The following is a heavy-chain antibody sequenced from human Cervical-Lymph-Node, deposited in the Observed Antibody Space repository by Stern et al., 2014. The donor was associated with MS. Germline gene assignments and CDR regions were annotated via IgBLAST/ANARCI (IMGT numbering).Heavy chain of an antibody. D-gene: IGHD6-19*01. V-gene: IGHV4-39*01. CDR3: ARPLRGGWYGYSVDP. J-gene: IGHJ5*02. CDR2: IYYSGST. CDR1: GGSISSSSYY. Sequence: QLQLQESGPGLVKPSETLSLTCTVSGGSISSSSYYWGWIRQPPGKGLEWIGSIYYSGSTYYNPSLKSRVTISVDTSKNQFPLKLGSVTAADTAVYYCARPLRGGWYGYSVDPWGQGTLVTVSS.